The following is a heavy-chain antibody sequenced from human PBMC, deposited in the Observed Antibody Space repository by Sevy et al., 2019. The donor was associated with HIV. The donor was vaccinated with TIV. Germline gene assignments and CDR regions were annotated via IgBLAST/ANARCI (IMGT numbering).Heavy chain of an antibody. CDR1: GFSFSYYG. V-gene: IGHV3-30*18. J-gene: IGHJ6*02. D-gene: IGHD1-26*01. Sequence: GESLKISCTGSGFSFSYYGIHWVRQAPGKGLDWVALISHDGINEYYADSVKGRFTISRDNSKNTVYLEMNRRRNEDTAIYFCANAYSGSYSHSYLYALDVWGQGTTVTVSS. CDR2: ISHDGINE. CDR3: ANAYSGSYSHSYLYALDV.